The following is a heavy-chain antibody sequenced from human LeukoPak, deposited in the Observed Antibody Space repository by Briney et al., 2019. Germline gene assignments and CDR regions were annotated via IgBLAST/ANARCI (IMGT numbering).Heavy chain of an antibody. V-gene: IGHV3-48*04. J-gene: IGHJ4*02. D-gene: IGHD2-15*01. CDR1: GFTFSSYS. CDR3: VKISGGTFR. Sequence: GGSLRLSCVTSGFTFSSYSMNWVRQAPGKGLEWLSYIDFSSDNKKYADSVKGRFTISRDNAKNSLYLQMNSLRVDDSAIYYCVKISGGTFRWGQGTQVTVSS. CDR2: IDFSSDNK.